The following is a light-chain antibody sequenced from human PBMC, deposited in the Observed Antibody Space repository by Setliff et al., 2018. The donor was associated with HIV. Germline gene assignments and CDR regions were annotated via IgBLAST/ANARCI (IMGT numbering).Light chain of an antibody. CDR1: SNDVGRYDL. J-gene: IGLJ1*01. V-gene: IGLV2-23*01. CDR2: QAT. Sequence: QSALTQHASVSGSPGQSITISCTGTSNDVGRYDLVSWYQQLPARAPKLIIYQATRRPSGVSNRFSGSKSGNVASLTISGLQAEDEADYYCCSNTGSNTFVFGTGTKVTVL. CDR3: CSNTGSNTFV.